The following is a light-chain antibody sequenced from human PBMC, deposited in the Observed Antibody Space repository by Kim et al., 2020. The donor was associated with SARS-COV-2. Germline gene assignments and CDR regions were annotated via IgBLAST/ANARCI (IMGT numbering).Light chain of an antibody. J-gene: IGKJ5*01. V-gene: IGKV1-9*01. CDR1: QGGGSD. CDR3: QQLNSYPIT. Sequence: ASVGDRVTITCRASQGGGSDLAWYQQKPGKAPELLIYRISTLQSGVPSRFSGSGSGTEITLTISSLQPEDFASYYCQQLNSYPITFGQGTRLEIK. CDR2: RIS.